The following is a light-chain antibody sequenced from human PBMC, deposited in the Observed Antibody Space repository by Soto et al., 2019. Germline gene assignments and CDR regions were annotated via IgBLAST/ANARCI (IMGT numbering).Light chain of an antibody. V-gene: IGKV3-20*01. CDR3: QQFSSYPRT. CDR2: DAS. J-gene: IGKJ4*01. Sequence: EFVLTQCPGTLSLSTRERATLTCRAIQTTKNTYLAWYQQRPGQAPRLLMYDASSRATGIPDRFSGGGSGTDFTLTISRLEPEDFAVYYCQQFSSYPRTCGGGTKVDIK. CDR1: QTTKNTY.